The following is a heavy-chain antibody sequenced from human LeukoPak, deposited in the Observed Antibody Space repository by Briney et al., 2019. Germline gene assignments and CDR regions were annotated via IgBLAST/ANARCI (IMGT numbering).Heavy chain of an antibody. J-gene: IGHJ4*02. CDR1: GFSVRTTY. CDR2: LYTGGGT. V-gene: IGHV3-53*01. D-gene: IGHD4-23*01. CDR3: GRGHNGGPFDH. Sequence: GGSLRLSCAASGFSVRTTYMSWVRQAPGKGLEWVSVLYTGGGTDHADSVKGRFTISRDNSKNTLSLQMNSLRAEDTALYYCGRGHNGGPFDHWGQGIPVTVSS.